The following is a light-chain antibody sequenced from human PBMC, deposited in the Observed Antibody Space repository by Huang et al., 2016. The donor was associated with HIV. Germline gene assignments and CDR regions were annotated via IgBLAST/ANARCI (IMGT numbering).Light chain of an antibody. CDR2: DAS. J-gene: IGKJ4*01. V-gene: IGKV3-20*01. Sequence: EIVLTQSPGTLSLSPGERDTLSCRASQSISSSYLAMYQQKPGQAHRLLVYDASSRTTGIPDRFSGSGSGTDCTLTITRLEPEDFAVYYCQKYGNSPLTFGGGTKVEI. CDR3: QKYGNSPLT. CDR1: QSISSSY.